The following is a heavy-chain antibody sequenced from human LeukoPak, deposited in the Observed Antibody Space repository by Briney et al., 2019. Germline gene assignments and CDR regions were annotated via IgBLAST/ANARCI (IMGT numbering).Heavy chain of an antibody. Sequence: SETLSLTCTVSGGSISSYYWSWIRQPPGKGLEWIGYIYYSGSTNYNPSLKSRVTISVDTSKNQFSLKLSSVTAADTAVYYCARHGGHGGNSPPYYWGQGTLVTVSS. D-gene: IGHD4-23*01. CDR2: IYYSGST. J-gene: IGHJ4*02. CDR1: GGSISSYY. CDR3: ARHGGHGGNSPPYY. V-gene: IGHV4-59*01.